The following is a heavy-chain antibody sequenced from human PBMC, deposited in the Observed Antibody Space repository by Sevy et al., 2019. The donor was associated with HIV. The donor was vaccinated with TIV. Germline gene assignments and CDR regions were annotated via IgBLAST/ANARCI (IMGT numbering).Heavy chain of an antibody. Sequence: GGSLRLSCAASGFRFSDYAMHWVRQAPGKGLEWVSGISWNSVSLDYADSVKGRFTISRDNAKNSLYLQMNRLRSEDTAVYYCAKDNRAATMSNSSYYYYYGMDVWGQGTTVTVSS. V-gene: IGHV3-9*01. CDR2: ISWNSVSL. D-gene: IGHD6-6*01. J-gene: IGHJ6*02. CDR1: GFRFSDYA. CDR3: AKDNRAATMSNSSYYYYYGMDV.